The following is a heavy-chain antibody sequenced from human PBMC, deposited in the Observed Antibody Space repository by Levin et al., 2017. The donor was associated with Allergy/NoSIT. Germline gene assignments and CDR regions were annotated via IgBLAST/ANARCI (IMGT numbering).Heavy chain of an antibody. CDR3: AKGSNYRRDAGVDY. CDR2: ISWNSGSI. V-gene: IGHV3-9*01. Sequence: GGSLRLSCAASGFTFDDYAMHWVRQAPGKGLEWVSGISWNSGSIGYADSVKGRFTISRDNAKNSLYLQMNSLRAEDTALYYCAKGSNYRRDAGVDYWGQGTLVTVSS. J-gene: IGHJ4*02. D-gene: IGHD4-11*01. CDR1: GFTFDDYA.